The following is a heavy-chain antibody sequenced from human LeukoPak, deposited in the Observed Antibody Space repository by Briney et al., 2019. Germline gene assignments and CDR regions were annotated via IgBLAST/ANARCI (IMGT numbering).Heavy chain of an antibody. V-gene: IGHV4-31*03. J-gene: IGHJ4*02. Sequence: SSETLSLTCTVSGGSISSGGYYWSWIRQHPGKGREWIGYIYYSGSTYYNPSLKSRVTISVDTSKNQFSLKLSSVTAADTAVYYCARDLVAGHSSSSPNWGQGTLVTVSS. D-gene: IGHD6-6*01. CDR3: ARDLVAGHSSSSPN. CDR2: IYYSGST. CDR1: GGSISSGGYY.